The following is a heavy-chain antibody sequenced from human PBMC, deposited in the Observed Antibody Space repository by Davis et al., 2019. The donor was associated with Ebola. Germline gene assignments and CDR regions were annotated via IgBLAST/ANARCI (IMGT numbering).Heavy chain of an antibody. CDR1: GFTFSSYS. D-gene: IGHD6-19*01. CDR2: INSDGSSI. Sequence: PGGSLRLSCAASGFTFSSYSMNWVRQAPGKGLVWVSRINSDGSSINYADSVKGRFTISRDNAENTLYLQMDSLRAEDTAVYYCARVSRGWYAPDFDYWGQGALVTVSS. J-gene: IGHJ4*02. CDR3: ARVSRGWYAPDFDY. V-gene: IGHV3-74*01.